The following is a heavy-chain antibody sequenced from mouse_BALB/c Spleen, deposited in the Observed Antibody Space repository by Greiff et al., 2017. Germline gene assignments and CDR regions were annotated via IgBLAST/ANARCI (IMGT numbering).Heavy chain of an antibody. CDR3: ARYDYGFYAMDY. D-gene: IGHD1-2*01. Sequence: DVKLVESGPSLVKPSQTLSLTCSVTGDSITSGYWNWIRKFPGNKLEYMGYISYSGSTYYNPSLKSRISITRDTSKNQYYLQLNSVTTEDTATYYCARYDYGFYAMDYWGQGTSVTVSS. J-gene: IGHJ4*01. CDR1: GDSITSGY. CDR2: ISYSGST. V-gene: IGHV3-8*02.